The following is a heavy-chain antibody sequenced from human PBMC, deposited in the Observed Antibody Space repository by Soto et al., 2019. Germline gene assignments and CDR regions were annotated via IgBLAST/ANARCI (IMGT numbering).Heavy chain of an antibody. CDR2: ISGSGGST. Sequence: PGGSLRLSCAASGFTFSSYAMSWARQAPGKGLEWVSAISGSGGSTYYADSVKGRFTISRDNSKNTLYLQMNSLRAEDTAVYYCAKDSRYCSSTSCYPLDAFDIWGQGTKVTV. V-gene: IGHV3-23*01. D-gene: IGHD2-2*01. CDR3: AKDSRYCSSTSCYPLDAFDI. CDR1: GFTFSSYA. J-gene: IGHJ3*02.